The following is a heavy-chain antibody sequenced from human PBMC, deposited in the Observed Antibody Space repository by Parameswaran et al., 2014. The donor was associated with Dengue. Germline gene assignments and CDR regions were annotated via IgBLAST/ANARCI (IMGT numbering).Heavy chain of an antibody. CDR2: IIPIFGTA. D-gene: IGHD4-11*01. CDR3: ASRYSNYGYYYYGMDV. V-gene: IGHV1-69*01. J-gene: IGHJ6*02. Sequence: VRQAPGQGLEWMGGIIPIFGTANYAQKFQGRVTITADESTSTAYMELSSLRSEDTAVYYCASRYSNYGYYYYGMDVWGQGTTVTVSS.